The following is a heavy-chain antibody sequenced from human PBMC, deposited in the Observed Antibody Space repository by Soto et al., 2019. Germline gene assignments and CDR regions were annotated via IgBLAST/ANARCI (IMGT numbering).Heavy chain of an antibody. J-gene: IGHJ5*02. CDR1: VGSFSGYY. CDR2: INHSGST. V-gene: IGHV4-34*01. D-gene: IGHD6-6*01. CDR3: ARGGIADRPNWFDP. Sequence: SETLSLTCAVYVGSFSGYYWIWIRQPPGKGMEWIGEINHSGSTHYPPSLNSRVTISVATSTNQFSLKLSSVTAADTAVYYCARGGIADRPNWFDPWGQGTLVTVSS.